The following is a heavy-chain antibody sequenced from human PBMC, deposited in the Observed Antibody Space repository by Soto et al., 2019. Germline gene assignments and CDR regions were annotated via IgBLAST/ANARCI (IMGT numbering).Heavy chain of an antibody. CDR2: IIPIFGTA. V-gene: IGHV1-69*13. CDR1: GGTFSSYA. D-gene: IGHD4-17*01. CDR3: ARSSTAHGTTTTVVTPNDAFDI. J-gene: IGHJ3*02. Sequence: VKVSCKASGGTFSSYAISWVRQAPGQGLEWMGGIIPIFGTANYAQKFQGRVTITADESTSTAYMELSSLRSEDTAVYYCARSSTAHGTTTTVVTPNDAFDIWGQGTMVTVSS.